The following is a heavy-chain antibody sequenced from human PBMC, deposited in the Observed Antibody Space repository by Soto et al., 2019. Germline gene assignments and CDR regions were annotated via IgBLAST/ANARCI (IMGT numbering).Heavy chain of an antibody. D-gene: IGHD3-10*01. J-gene: IGHJ4*02. Sequence: EVQLLESGGGLVQPGGSLRLSCAASGFTFSSYAMSWVRQAPGRGLEWVSAMSGSGSSTYYADSVKGRFTLSRDSSKNTVYLQMNSLRVEDTAVYYCAKADGSGTYYDFDYWGQGTRVTVSS. CDR1: GFTFSSYA. V-gene: IGHV3-23*01. CDR3: AKADGSGTYYDFDY. CDR2: MSGSGSST.